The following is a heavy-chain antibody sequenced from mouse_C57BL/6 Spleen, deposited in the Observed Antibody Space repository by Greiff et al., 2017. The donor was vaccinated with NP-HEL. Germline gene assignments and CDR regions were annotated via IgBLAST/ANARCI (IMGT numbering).Heavy chain of an antibody. CDR2: IRLKSDNYAT. CDR3: TAHGYYGYAMDY. V-gene: IGHV6-3*01. CDR1: GFTFSNYW. Sequence: EVQVVESGGGLVQPGGSMKLSCVASGFTFSNYWMNWVRQSPEKGLEWVAQIRLKSDNYATHYAESVKGRFTISRDDSKSSVYLQMNNLRAEDTGIYYCTAHGYYGYAMDYWGQGTSVTVSS. J-gene: IGHJ4*01. D-gene: IGHD2-3*01.